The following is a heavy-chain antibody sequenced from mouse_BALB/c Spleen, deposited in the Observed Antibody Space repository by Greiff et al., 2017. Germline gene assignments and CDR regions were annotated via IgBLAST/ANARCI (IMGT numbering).Heavy chain of an antibody. D-gene: IGHD4-1*01. CDR2: IYPYNGGT. CDR1: GYTFTDYN. J-gene: IGHJ4*01. CDR3: ARKRELGRDYYAMDY. V-gene: IGHV1S29*02. Sequence: VQLKESGPELVKPGASVKISCKASGYTFTDYNMHWVKQSHGKSLEWIGYIYPYNGGTGYNQKFKSKATLTVDNSSSTAYMELRSLTSEDSAVYYCARKRELGRDYYAMDYWGQGTSVTVSS.